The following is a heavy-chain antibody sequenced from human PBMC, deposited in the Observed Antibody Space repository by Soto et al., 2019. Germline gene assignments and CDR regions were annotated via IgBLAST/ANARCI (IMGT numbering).Heavy chain of an antibody. CDR2: IKSKTDGGTT. CDR3: TTIGSRATGSGSYSEGDY. Sequence: GGSLRLSCAASGFTFSNAWMNWVRQAPGKGLEWVGRIKSKTDGGTTDYAAPVKGRFTISRDDSKNTLYLQMNSLKTEDTAVYYCTTIGSRATGSGSYSEGDYWGQGTLVTVSS. CDR1: GFTFSNAW. J-gene: IGHJ4*02. D-gene: IGHD3-10*01. V-gene: IGHV3-15*07.